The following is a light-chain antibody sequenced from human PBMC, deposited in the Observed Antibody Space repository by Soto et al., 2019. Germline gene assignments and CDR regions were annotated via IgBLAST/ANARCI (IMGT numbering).Light chain of an antibody. CDR1: SSNIGSNT. CDR3: AAWDGSLNGWV. J-gene: IGLJ2*01. V-gene: IGLV1-44*01. Sequence: QSVLTQAPSASGTPGQRVNISCSGSSSNIGSNTVSWYQQVPGTAPKLLIYSNDQRPSGVPDRFSGSKSGTSASLAIGGLQSEDEADYYCAAWDGSLNGWVFGGGTKLTVL. CDR2: SND.